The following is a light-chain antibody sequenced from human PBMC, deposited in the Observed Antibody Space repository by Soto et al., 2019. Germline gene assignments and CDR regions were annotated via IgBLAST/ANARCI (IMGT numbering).Light chain of an antibody. V-gene: IGLV2-14*01. J-gene: IGLJ3*02. CDR1: SSDVGGYKF. CDR2: EVN. Sequence: QSALTQPASVSASPGQSITISCTGTSSDVGGYKFVSWYQHHPGKAPKLMIYEVNNRPSGVSNRFSGSKSGNTASLTISGLQPEDEADYYCLSYTSANTRVFGGGTKVT. CDR3: LSYTSANTRV.